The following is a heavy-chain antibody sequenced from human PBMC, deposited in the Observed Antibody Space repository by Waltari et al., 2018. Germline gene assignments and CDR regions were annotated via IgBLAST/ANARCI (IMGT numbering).Heavy chain of an antibody. Sequence: EVQLVESGGGLVKPGGSLRLSCAASGFTFSSYNMNWVRQAPGKGREWVSSIISRGDYIAYADSVKGRFIISRDNANNSVHLQMDSLTAEDTAVYYCARDCKSCVHCYAMDVWGQGTTVTVSS. V-gene: IGHV3-21*02. CDR2: IISRGDYI. CDR3: ARDCKSCVHCYAMDV. J-gene: IGHJ6*02. D-gene: IGHD2-15*01. CDR1: GFTFSSYN.